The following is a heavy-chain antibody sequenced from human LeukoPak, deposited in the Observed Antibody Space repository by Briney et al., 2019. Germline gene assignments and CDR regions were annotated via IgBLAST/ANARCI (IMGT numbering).Heavy chain of an antibody. CDR2: IYSSGGT. V-gene: IGHV4-31*03. CDR3: ARPYCGGGSCYHYFDH. J-gene: IGHJ4*02. Sequence: SETLSLTCSDSGASINSGGNYWTWIRPHTGKGLEWIGYIYSSGGTYYNPSLKSRVTISLDTSRNQFSLSLSSVTAADTAVYYCARPYCGGGSCYHYFDHWGQGALVTVSS. CDR1: GASINSGGNY. D-gene: IGHD2-15*01.